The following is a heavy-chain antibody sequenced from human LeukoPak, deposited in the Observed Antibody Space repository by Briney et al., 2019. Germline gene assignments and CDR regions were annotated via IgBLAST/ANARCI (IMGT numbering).Heavy chain of an antibody. D-gene: IGHD3-10*01. CDR3: ALTPHVLLWFGYNY. J-gene: IGHJ4*02. V-gene: IGHV4-34*01. CDR2: INHSGST. Sequence: KPSETLSLTCAVYGGSFSGYYWSWIRQPPGKGLEWIGEINHSGSTNYNPPLKSRVTISVDTSKNQFSLKLSSVTAADTAVYYCALTPHVLLWFGYNYWGQGTLVTVSS. CDR1: GGSFSGYY.